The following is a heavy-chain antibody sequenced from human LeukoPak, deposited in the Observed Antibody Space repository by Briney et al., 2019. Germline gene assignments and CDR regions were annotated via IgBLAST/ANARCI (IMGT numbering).Heavy chain of an antibody. CDR3: AREGRKYEITAAEAYNYMDV. Sequence: GGSLRLSCAASGFTFSSYGMHWVRQAPGKGLEWVALISYDGSNKYYADSVKGRFTISRDNSKNTLYLQMNSLRAEDTAIYYCAREGRKYEITAAEAYNYMDVWGKGTTVTVSS. CDR1: GFTFSSYG. CDR2: ISYDGSNK. D-gene: IGHD6-13*01. J-gene: IGHJ6*03. V-gene: IGHV3-30*03.